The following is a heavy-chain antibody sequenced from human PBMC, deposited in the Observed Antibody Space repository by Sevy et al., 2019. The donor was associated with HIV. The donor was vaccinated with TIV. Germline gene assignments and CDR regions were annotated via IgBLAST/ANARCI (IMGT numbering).Heavy chain of an antibody. J-gene: IGHJ4*02. CDR3: AKTLQKLPFHPHYFDY. V-gene: IGHV3-23*01. CDR1: GFALRSYT. CDR2: ISATGGST. D-gene: IGHD2-21*02. Sequence: GGSLRLSCGVSGFALRSYTMNWVRQAPGKGLEWVASISATGGSTYYADSVKGRFTISRDVSKSTLYLQMNSLTAEDTAMFYCAKTLQKLPFHPHYFDYWGQGTLVTVSS.